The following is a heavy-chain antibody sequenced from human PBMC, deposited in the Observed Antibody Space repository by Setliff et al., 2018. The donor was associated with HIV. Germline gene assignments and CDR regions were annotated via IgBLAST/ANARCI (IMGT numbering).Heavy chain of an antibody. D-gene: IGHD2-8*01. V-gene: IGHV4-38-2*02. Sequence: PSETLSLTCTVSGYSISSGYYWGWIRQSPGKGLEWIGSMYHGGDTYYNPSLKSRVTTSVDTSKNQFSLRLRSVTAADTAVYYCARKHPHCTDGVCYTETFDYWGHGMLVTVS. J-gene: IGHJ4*01. CDR3: ARKHPHCTDGVCYTETFDY. CDR1: GYSISSGYY. CDR2: MYHGGDT.